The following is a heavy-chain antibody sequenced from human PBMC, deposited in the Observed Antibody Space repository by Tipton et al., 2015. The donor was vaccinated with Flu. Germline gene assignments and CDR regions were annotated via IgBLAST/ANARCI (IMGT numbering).Heavy chain of an antibody. D-gene: IGHD3-10*01. Sequence: VQLVQSGGGVVQPGGSLRLSCAVSGFTFSDYGMHWVRQAPGKGLEWVSVLYTGGGTTYADSVKGRFTISRDDSKNTLYLQMNSLRAEDTAVYYCTRGGGRLDWFDPWGQGTLVTVSS. CDR3: TRGGGRLDWFDP. CDR2: LYTGGGT. V-gene: IGHV3-NL1*01. CDR1: GFTFSDYG. J-gene: IGHJ5*02.